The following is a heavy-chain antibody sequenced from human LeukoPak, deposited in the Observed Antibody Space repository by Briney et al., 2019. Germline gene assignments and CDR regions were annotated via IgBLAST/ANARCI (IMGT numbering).Heavy chain of an antibody. CDR2: IYSGGST. J-gene: IGHJ6*02. Sequence: GGSLRLSCAASGFTVSSNYMSWVRQAPGKGLEWVSVIYSGGSTYYADSVKGRFTISRGNSKNTLYLQMNSLRAEDTAVYYCARDPGCGGDCSYYYYGMDVWGQGTTVTVSS. D-gene: IGHD2-21*02. CDR3: ARDPGCGGDCSYYYYGMDV. CDR1: GFTVSSNY. V-gene: IGHV3-66*01.